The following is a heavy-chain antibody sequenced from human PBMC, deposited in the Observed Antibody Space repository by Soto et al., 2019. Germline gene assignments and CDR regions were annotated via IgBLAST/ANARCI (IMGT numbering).Heavy chain of an antibody. V-gene: IGHV3-23*01. CDR2: ISGSGGST. CDR3: AKSGSSWSYFDY. D-gene: IGHD6-13*01. J-gene: IGHJ4*02. Sequence: EVQLLESGGGLVQPGGSLRLSCAASGFTFSSYAMSWLRQAPGTGLEWVSIISGSGGSTYYADSVKGRFTISTDNSKNTLYLQMNSLRAEDTAVYYCAKSGSSWSYFDYWGQGTLVTVSS. CDR1: GFTFSSYA.